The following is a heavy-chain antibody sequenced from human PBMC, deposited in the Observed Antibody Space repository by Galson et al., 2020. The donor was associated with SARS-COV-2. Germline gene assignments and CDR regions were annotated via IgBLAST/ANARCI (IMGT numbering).Heavy chain of an antibody. V-gene: IGHV3-30*01. Sequence: GESLKISCAASGFTFSSYAMHWVRQAPGKGLEWVAVISYDGSNKYYADSVKGRFTISRDNSKNTLYLQMNSLRAEDTAVYYCASGGYYYDSRGYLNDALDIWGQGTMVTGSS. D-gene: IGHD3-22*01. CDR2: ISYDGSNK. CDR3: ASGGYYYDSRGYLNDALDI. J-gene: IGHJ3*02. CDR1: GFTFSSYA.